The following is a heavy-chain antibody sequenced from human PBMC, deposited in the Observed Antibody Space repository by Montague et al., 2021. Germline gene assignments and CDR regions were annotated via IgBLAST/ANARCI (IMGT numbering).Heavy chain of an antibody. D-gene: IGHD1-26*01. CDR3: ARYTYYYCDY. V-gene: IGHV3-7*05. CDR2: IRDDGGAT. J-gene: IGHJ4*02. Sequence: SLRLSCAASGFTFSTSWMSWVRQAPGKGLEWVAHIRDDGGATYHVDSVKGRFTISRDNAKNSLYLQMSSLRAEDTAVYYCARYTYYYCDYWDQGTLVTVSS. CDR1: GFTFSTSW.